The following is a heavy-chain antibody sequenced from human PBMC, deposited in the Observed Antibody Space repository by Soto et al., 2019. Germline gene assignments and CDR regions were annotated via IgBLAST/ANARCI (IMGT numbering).Heavy chain of an antibody. V-gene: IGHV1-69*01. CDR3: ARDRPNSIFGVVLSSGLDV. D-gene: IGHD3-3*01. Sequence: QLQLVQSGAEVKRPGSSVKVSCKASGGTLSSSGVVWVRQAPGQGLEWMGGITPIVGPADYAQQFQGRLTITADESTHTAYMELSSLTSEHTAVYYCARDRPNSIFGVVLSSGLDVWGQGTMVIVPS. CDR1: GGTLSSSG. CDR2: ITPIVGPA. J-gene: IGHJ6*02.